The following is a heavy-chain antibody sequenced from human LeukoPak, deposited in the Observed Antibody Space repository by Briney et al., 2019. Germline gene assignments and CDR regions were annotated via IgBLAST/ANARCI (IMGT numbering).Heavy chain of an antibody. J-gene: IGHJ4*02. Sequence: ASVKVSCKASGYTFTSYDINWVRQATGQGLEWMGWMNPNSGNTGYAQKFQGRVTITRNTSISTAYMELSSLRSEDTAVYYCAKDPTSYSSSSGNWGQGTLVTVSS. CDR3: AKDPTSYSSSSGN. D-gene: IGHD6-6*01. CDR2: MNPNSGNT. V-gene: IGHV1-8*03. CDR1: GYTFTSYD.